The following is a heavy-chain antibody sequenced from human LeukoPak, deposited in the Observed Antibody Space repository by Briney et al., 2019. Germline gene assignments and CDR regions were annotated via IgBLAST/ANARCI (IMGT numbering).Heavy chain of an antibody. CDR2: ISISGGST. Sequence: GGSLRLSCAASGFTFSSYWMSWVRQAPGKGLEWVSGISISGGSTYYADSVKGRFTISRDNSKNTLYLQMNTLRAEDTAVYYCAKSNRITMRVDSYFDYWGQGTLVTVSS. D-gene: IGHD3-22*01. CDR1: GFTFSSYW. J-gene: IGHJ4*02. V-gene: IGHV3-23*01. CDR3: AKSNRITMRVDSYFDY.